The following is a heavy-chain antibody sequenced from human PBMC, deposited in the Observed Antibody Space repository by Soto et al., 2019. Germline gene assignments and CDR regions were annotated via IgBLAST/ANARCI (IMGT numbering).Heavy chain of an antibody. J-gene: IGHJ4*02. CDR1: GGSISSSNW. V-gene: IGHV4-4*02. CDR2: IYHSGST. Sequence: SETLSVTWAVSGGSISSSNWWSWVRQPPGKGLEWIGEIYHSGSTNYNPSLKSRVTISVDKSKNQFSLKLSSVTAADTAVYYCARAPTVAPTIDYWGQGTLVTVSS. D-gene: IGHD4-17*01. CDR3: ARAPTVAPTIDY.